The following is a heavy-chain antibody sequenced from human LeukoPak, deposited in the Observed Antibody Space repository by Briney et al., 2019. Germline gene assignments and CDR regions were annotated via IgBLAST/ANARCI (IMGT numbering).Heavy chain of an antibody. J-gene: IGHJ6*02. CDR1: GFVFSGYS. D-gene: IGHD3-16*01. CDR3: ARDGAVKARIGGMDV. CDR2: ISESSSHT. V-gene: IGHV3-21*06. Sequence: PGGSLRLSCAAAGFVFSGYSINWVRQAPGKGLEWVSYISESSSHTYYVDSVKGRFTISRDNAKNSLYLQMSSLRAEDTGIYYCARDGAVKARIGGMDVWGQGTTVIVSS.